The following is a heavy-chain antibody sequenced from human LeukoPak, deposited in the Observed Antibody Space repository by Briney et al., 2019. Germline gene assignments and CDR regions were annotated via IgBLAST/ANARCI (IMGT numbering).Heavy chain of an antibody. V-gene: IGHV4-39*07. CDR3: AREAAGYCSGGSCRLFDY. J-gene: IGHJ4*02. CDR1: GGSISSSSYY. D-gene: IGHD2-15*01. CDR2: INHSGST. Sequence: SETLSLTCTVSGGSISSSSYYWSWIRQPPGKGLEWIGEINHSGSTNYNPSLKSRVTISVDTSKNQFSLKLSSVTAADTAVYYCAREAAGYCSGGSCRLFDYWGQGTLVTVSS.